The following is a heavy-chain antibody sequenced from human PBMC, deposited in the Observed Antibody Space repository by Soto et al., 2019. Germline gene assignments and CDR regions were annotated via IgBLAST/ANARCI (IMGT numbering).Heavy chain of an antibody. CDR2: IIPIFGTA. CDR3: ASYDSSGYYID. J-gene: IGHJ4*02. Sequence: QVQLVQSGAEVKKPGSSVKVSCKASGGTFSGYDISWVRQAPGQGLEWMGGIIPIFGTANYAQKFKGRVTITADESTSTAYVELSSLRSEDTAVYYCASYDSSGYYIDWGQGTLVTVSS. CDR1: GGTFSGYD. V-gene: IGHV1-69*01. D-gene: IGHD3-22*01.